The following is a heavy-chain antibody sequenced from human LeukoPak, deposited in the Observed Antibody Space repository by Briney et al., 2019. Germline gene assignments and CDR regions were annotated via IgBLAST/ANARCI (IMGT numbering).Heavy chain of an antibody. D-gene: IGHD6-6*01. CDR3: MAESSSPWEGY. V-gene: IGHV3-7*01. CDR2: IKEDGSGK. Sequence: TGGSLGSSGPNSGFTLSGLWMDWVPRAPGKGRRWVANIKEDGSGKNYVDSVKGRFTISRDNAKNSLYLQMNSLRAEDTAVYYCMAESSSPWEGYWGQGTLVTVSS. CDR1: GFTLSGLW. J-gene: IGHJ4*02.